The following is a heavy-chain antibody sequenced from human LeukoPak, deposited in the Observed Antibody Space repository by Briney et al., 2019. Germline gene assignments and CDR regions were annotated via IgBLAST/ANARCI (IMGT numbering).Heavy chain of an antibody. D-gene: IGHD2-21*01. CDR3: ARADRLHGGPYLIGP. CDR1: GYSFTDYY. V-gene: IGHV1-2*02. Sequence: ASVKVSCKASGYSFTDYYMHWVRQAPGQGFEWMGWINLNSGDIKSAQKFQGRVTMTRDTSITTVYMEVSWLTSDDTAIYYCARADRLHGGPYLIGPWGQGTLVTVSS. J-gene: IGHJ5*02. CDR2: INLNSGDI.